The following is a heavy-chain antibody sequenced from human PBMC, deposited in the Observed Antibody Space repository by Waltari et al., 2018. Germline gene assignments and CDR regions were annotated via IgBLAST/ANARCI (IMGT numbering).Heavy chain of an antibody. CDR2: IYPGDSDT. V-gene: IGHV5-51*01. CDR3: ASRNCGGDCYSDYYFDY. Sequence: MGWVRQMPGKGLEWMGIIYPGDSDTRYSPSFQGQVTISADKSISTAYLQWSSLKASDTAMYYCASRNCGGDCYSDYYFDYWGQGTLVTVSS. D-gene: IGHD2-21*01. J-gene: IGHJ4*02.